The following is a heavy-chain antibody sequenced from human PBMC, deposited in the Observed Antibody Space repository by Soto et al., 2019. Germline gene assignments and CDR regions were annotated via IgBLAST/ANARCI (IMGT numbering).Heavy chain of an antibody. CDR2: ISYDGSNK. V-gene: IGHV3-30*18. CDR1: GFTFSSYG. J-gene: IGHJ6*02. Sequence: GGSLRLSCAASGFTFSSYGMHWVRQAPGKGLEWVAVISYDGSNKYYADSVKGRFTISRDNSKNTLYLQMNSLRAEDTAVYYCAKDSPQWLYGMDVWGQGTTVTVSS. CDR3: AKDSPQWLYGMDV. D-gene: IGHD6-19*01.